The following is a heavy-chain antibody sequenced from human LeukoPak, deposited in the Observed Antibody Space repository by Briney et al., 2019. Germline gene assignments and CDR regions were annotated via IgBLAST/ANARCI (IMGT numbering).Heavy chain of an antibody. CDR1: GFTFSSYA. CDR2: ISGSGGST. V-gene: IGHV3-23*01. CDR3: AKGKTYLDAFDI. Sequence: GGSLRLSCAASGFTFSSYAMSWVRQAPGKGLEWVSAISGSGGSTYYADSVKGRFTISRDNSKNTLYLQMNSLRADDTAVYYCAKGKTYLDAFDIWGQRTMVTVSS. J-gene: IGHJ3*02. D-gene: IGHD3-10*01.